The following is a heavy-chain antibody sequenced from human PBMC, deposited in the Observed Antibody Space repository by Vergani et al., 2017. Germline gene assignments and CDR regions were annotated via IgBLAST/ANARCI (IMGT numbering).Heavy chain of an antibody. CDR2: INPNSGGT. V-gene: IGHV1-2*02. CDR1: GYTFTNYP. J-gene: IGHJ6*02. D-gene: IGHD3-10*01. CDR3: ARGRFGEPNFGEYYYGMDV. Sequence: QVQLLQSGSELKKPGASVRISCEASGYTFTNYPLIWVRQAPGQGLEWMGWINPNSGGTNYAQKFQGRVTMTRDTSISTAYMELSRLRSDDTAVYYCARGRFGEPNFGEYYYGMDVWGQGTTVTVSS.